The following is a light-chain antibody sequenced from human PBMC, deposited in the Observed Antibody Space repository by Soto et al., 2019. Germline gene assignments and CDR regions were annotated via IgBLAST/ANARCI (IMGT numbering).Light chain of an antibody. Sequence: QSVLTQPASVSGSPGQSITISCTGTSSDVGSYNLVSWYQQHPGKAPKLMIYEVSKRPSGVSNRFSGSKSGNTASLTISGLQAEDEADYYCCSYAGSSTSHVVFGGGTKLTV. V-gene: IGLV2-23*02. CDR2: EVS. J-gene: IGLJ2*01. CDR1: SSDVGSYNL. CDR3: CSYAGSSTSHVV.